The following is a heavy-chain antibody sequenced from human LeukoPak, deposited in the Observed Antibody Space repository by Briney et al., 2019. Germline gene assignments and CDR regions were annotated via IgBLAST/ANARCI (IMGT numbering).Heavy chain of an antibody. CDR3: ARDRLEAVTDDDYFDY. J-gene: IGHJ4*02. Sequence: GGSLRLSCAASGFTFNNYAMSWVRQAPGKGLEWVSGISGSGGSTYYADSVKGRFTISRDNSKNTVYVQMNSLRAEDTGVYYCARDRLEAVTDDDYFDYWGQGTLVTVSS. D-gene: IGHD2-21*02. CDR1: GFTFNNYA. V-gene: IGHV3-23*01. CDR2: ISGSGGST.